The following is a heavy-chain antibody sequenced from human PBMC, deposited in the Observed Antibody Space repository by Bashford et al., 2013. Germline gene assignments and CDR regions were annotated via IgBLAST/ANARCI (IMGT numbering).Heavy chain of an antibody. V-gene: IGHV3-23*01. CDR1: GFIFNTYA. CDR2: ISGDSTTA. CDR3: TQFRGATEY. J-gene: IGHJ4*02. D-gene: IGHD5-24*01. Sequence: GGSLRLSCATSGFIFNTYAMGWARQAPGKGLEWVSFISGDSTTAYYGGSVKGRFTISRDNSKSTVYLQMNSLRVEDTAIYFCTQFRGATEYWGQGVVVTVSS.